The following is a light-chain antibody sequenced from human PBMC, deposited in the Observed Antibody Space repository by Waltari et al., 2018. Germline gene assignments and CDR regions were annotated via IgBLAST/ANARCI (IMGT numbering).Light chain of an antibody. J-gene: IGKJ4*01. CDR1: QSISNW. Sequence: DLQITQSPSSLSASVGDRFTITCRASQSISNWLAWYQQKPGKPPKLLIYKASTLESGVPSRFSGRGSGTEFTLTNSSLQPDDFATYYCQQYNSYSLLSFGGGTKVEIK. CDR2: KAS. CDR3: QQYNSYSLLS. V-gene: IGKV1-5*03.